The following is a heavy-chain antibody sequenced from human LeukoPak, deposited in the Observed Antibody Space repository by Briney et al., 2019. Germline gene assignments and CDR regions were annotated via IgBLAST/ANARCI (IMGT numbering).Heavy chain of an antibody. J-gene: IGHJ4*02. Sequence: ASVKVSCKASGYTFTGYYMHWVRQAPGQGLEWMGWINPNSGGTNYAQKFQGRVTMTRDTSISTAYMELCRLRSDDTAVYYCARDVGEYCSSVSCYASDYWGQGTLVTVSS. CDR3: ARDVGEYCSSVSCYASDY. CDR1: GYTFTGYY. D-gene: IGHD2-2*01. CDR2: INPNSGGT. V-gene: IGHV1-2*02.